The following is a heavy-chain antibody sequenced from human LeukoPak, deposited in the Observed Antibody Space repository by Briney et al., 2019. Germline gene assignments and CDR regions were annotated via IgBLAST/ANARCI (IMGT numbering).Heavy chain of an antibody. CDR1: GFTFSNAW. V-gene: IGHV3-15*07. CDR3: ATDFYDST. D-gene: IGHD3-22*01. CDR2: IRSNSDGGTI. Sequence: GGSLRLSCATSGFTFSNAWMNWVRQAPGKGLEWVGRIRSNSDGGTIDYAAPVKGRFTLSRDDSKTTLYLQMNSLQTEDTAVYYCATDFYDSTWGQGTLVTDSS. J-gene: IGHJ5*02.